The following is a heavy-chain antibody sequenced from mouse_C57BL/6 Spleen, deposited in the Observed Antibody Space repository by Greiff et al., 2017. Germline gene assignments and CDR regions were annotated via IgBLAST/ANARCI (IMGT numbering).Heavy chain of an antibody. CDR2: IYPGDGDT. V-gene: IGHV1-82*01. CDR1: GYAFSSSW. Sequence: QVQLQQSGPELVKPGASVKISCKASGYAFSSSWMNWVKQRPGKGLEWIGRIYPGDGDTNYNGKFKGKATLPADKSSSTAYMQLSSLTSEDSAVYFCASREGLRRGYAMDYWGQGTSVTVSS. J-gene: IGHJ4*01. CDR3: ASREGLRRGYAMDY. D-gene: IGHD2-4*01.